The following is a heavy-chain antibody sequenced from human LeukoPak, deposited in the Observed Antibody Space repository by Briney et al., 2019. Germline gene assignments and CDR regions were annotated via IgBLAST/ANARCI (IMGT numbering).Heavy chain of an antibody. V-gene: IGHV3-30*02. CDR2: IRYDGSNK. D-gene: IGHD6-6*01. CDR3: ARWYSSSPGYFDY. CDR1: GFTFSSYG. J-gene: IGHJ4*02. Sequence: PGGSLRLSCAASGFTFSSYGMHWVRQAPGKGLEWVAFIRYDGSNKYYADSVKGRFTIPRDNSKNTLYLQMNSLRAEDTAVYYCARWYSSSPGYFDYWGQGTLVTVSS.